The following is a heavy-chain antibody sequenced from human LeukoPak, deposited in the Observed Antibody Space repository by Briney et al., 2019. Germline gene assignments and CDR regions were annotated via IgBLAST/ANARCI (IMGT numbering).Heavy chain of an antibody. Sequence: ASVKVSCKASGYTFIAYYMHWVRQAPGQGLEWMGRINPNSGGTNYAQKFQGRVTMTRDTSISTAYMELSRLRSDDTAVYYCASRVPIDYGDQGRVVYWGQGTLITVSS. J-gene: IGHJ4*02. V-gene: IGHV1-2*06. D-gene: IGHD4-17*01. CDR3: ASRVPIDYGDQGRVVY. CDR2: INPNSGGT. CDR1: GYTFIAYY.